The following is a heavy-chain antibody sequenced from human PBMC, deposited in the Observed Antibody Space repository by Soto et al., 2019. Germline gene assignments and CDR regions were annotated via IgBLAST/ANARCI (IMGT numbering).Heavy chain of an antibody. J-gene: IGHJ5*02. D-gene: IGHD3-22*01. CDR2: MSPNSGNT. Sequence: ASVKVSCKASGYTFTSYDINWVRQATGQGLEWMGWMSPNSGNTGYAQKFQGRVTMTRNTSISTAYMELSSLRSEDTAVYYCAIELVNYYDSSGGIGWFDPWGQGTLVTVSS. CDR1: GYTFTSYD. V-gene: IGHV1-8*01. CDR3: AIELVNYYDSSGGIGWFDP.